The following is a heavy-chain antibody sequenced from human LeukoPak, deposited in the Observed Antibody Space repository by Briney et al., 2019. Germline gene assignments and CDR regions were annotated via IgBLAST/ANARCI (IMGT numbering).Heavy chain of an antibody. CDR3: ISSGWYGALAY. D-gene: IGHD6-19*01. CDR2: IRSKANSYAT. V-gene: IGHV3-73*01. J-gene: IGHJ4*02. CDR1: GFTFSGSA. Sequence: GGSLRLSCAASGFTFSGSAMHWVRQASGKGLEWVGRIRSKANSYATAYAASVKGRFTISRDDSKNTPYLQMNSLKTEDTAVYYCISSGWYGALAYWGQGTLVTVSS.